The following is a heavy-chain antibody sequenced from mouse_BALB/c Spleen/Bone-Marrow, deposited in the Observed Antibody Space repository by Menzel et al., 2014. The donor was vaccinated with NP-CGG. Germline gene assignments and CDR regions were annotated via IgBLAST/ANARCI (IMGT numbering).Heavy chain of an antibody. J-gene: IGHJ2*01. V-gene: IGHV1-80*01. CDR3: ARGGIAIDY. Sequence: VQLQQSGAELVRPGSSVKISCKASGYAFSSYWMNWVKQRPGPGLEWIGQIYPGDSDTDYNGKFKGKATLTADKSSNTANMQHNSLTTEDTAVYFCARGGIAIDYRGQGTTLTVSS. CDR2: IYPGDSDT. CDR1: GYAFSSYW.